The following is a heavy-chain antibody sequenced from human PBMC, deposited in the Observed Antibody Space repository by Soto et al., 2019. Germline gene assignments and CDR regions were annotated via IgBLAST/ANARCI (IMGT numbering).Heavy chain of an antibody. CDR2: ISWNSGSI. CDR3: AKLRGRLVPTYCYSGMDV. V-gene: IGHV3-9*01. CDR1: GFTFDDYA. D-gene: IGHD6-19*01. J-gene: IGHJ6*02. Sequence: EVQLVESGGGLVQPGRSLRLSCAASGFTFDDYAMHWVRQAPGKGLEWVSGISWNSGSIGYADSVKGRFPISRDNAKNSPYLQMHSLRAEDTALYYCAKLRGRLVPTYCYSGMDVWGQGTTVTVSS.